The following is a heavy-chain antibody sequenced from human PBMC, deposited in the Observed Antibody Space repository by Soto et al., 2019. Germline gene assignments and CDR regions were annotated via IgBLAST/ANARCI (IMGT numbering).Heavy chain of an antibody. D-gene: IGHD3-3*01. CDR1: GFTFSSYA. CDR3: AKSPEWPNRYFDY. CDR2: ITANSGSR. V-gene: IGHV3-23*01. J-gene: IGHJ4*02. Sequence: GAVRLACTAPGFTFSSYAMVWVRQAPGKGLEWVSTITANSGSRAYGDSVKVRFTISRDNSKSTLHLQTNSLRVEDKAAYYCAKSPEWPNRYFDYWGQGTLVTVYS.